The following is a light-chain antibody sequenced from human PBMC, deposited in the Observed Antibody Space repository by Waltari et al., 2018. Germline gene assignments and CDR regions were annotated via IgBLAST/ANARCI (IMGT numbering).Light chain of an antibody. CDR1: QSLLHSNGYTY. CDR2: LGS. J-gene: IGKJ5*01. Sequence: DIVITHSLLSLPVPAGEPASISCSYTQSLLHSNGYTYLDWYLQKPGQSPQILIYLGSNRASGVPDRVSGSGSGASFTLTISRVEAEDAGVYYCKAALQSVTFGQGTRLEIK. CDR3: KAALQSVT. V-gene: IGKV2-28*01.